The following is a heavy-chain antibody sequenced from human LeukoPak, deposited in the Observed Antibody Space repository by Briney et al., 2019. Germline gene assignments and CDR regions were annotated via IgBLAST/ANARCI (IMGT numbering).Heavy chain of an antibody. V-gene: IGHV3-15*01. CDR3: TTAHDILTGYFSHSF. J-gene: IGHJ4*02. CDR2: IKSKTDGGTT. CDR1: GFTFSNAW. D-gene: IGHD3-9*01. Sequence: GGSLRLSCAASGFTFSNAWMSWVRQAPGKGLEWVGRIKSKTDGGTTDYAAPGKGRFTISRDDSKNTLYLQMNSLKTEDTAVYYCTTAHDILTGYFSHSFWGQGTLVTVSS.